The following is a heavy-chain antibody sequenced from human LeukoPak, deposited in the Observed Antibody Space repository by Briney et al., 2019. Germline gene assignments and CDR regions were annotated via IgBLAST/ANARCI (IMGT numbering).Heavy chain of an antibody. CDR2: INVGNGNT. CDR1: GYTFTNYA. CDR3: ARGTVATSRDY. V-gene: IGHV1-3*01. J-gene: IGHJ4*02. Sequence: ASVKVSCKASGYTFTNYAMHWVRQAPGQRLEWMGWINVGNGNTKYSQKFQGRVTITRDTSGSTVYMELSSLRSEDTAVYYCARGTVATSRDYWGQGTLVTVSS. D-gene: IGHD4-17*01.